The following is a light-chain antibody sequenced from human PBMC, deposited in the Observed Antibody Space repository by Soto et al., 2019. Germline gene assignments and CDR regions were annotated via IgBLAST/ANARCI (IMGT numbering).Light chain of an antibody. Sequence: EIVLTQSPGTLSLSPWERATLSWGASQSVSNNYLAWYQQKPGQAPRLLIYGASNRATGIPDRFSGSGSGTDFTLTISSLEPEDFAVYYCQQRSNWPRTFGQGTKVDIK. J-gene: IGKJ1*01. V-gene: IGKV3D-20*02. CDR3: QQRSNWPRT. CDR2: GAS. CDR1: QSVSNNY.